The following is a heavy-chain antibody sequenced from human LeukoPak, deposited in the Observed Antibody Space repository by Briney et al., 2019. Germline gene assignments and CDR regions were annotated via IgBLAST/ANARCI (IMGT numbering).Heavy chain of an antibody. CDR2: ISSSSSTI. J-gene: IGHJ4*02. CDR1: GFTFSSYS. Sequence: GGSLRLSCAASGFTFSSYSMNWVRQAPGKGLEWVSYISSSSSTIYYADSVKGRFTISRDNAKNSLYLQMNSLRAEDTAVYYCARDRKATNQHFDYWGQGTLVTVSS. D-gene: IGHD5-12*01. V-gene: IGHV3-48*01. CDR3: ARDRKATNQHFDY.